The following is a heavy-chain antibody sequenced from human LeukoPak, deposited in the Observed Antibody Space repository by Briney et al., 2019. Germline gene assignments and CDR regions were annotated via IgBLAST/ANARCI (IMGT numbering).Heavy chain of an antibody. CDR2: IWNDGSHQ. Sequence: PGRSLRLSCSASGFSFSSCGMHWVRQAPGKGLEWVAVIWNDGSHQYYADSEKGRFTISRDNSRNTVYLQMNRLRVDDTAVYYCARDATEYGDSHFDWWGQGTLVTVS. V-gene: IGHV3-33*01. CDR1: GFSFSSCG. J-gene: IGHJ4*02. CDR3: ARDATEYGDSHFDW. D-gene: IGHD4-17*01.